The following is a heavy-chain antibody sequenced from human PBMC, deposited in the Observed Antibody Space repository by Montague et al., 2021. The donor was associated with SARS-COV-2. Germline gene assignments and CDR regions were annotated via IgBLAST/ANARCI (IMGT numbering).Heavy chain of an antibody. Sequence: SETLSLTCTVSGGSVSSSPYYWGWIRQPPGRGLEWVGSISYSGRTYFSPSPKSRLAISVDSSENQFSLRLSSMTAADTAVYYCASSYYYGSGTYVYNYYMDVWGKGTTVTVSS. D-gene: IGHD3-10*01. CDR1: GGSVSSSPYY. CDR3: ASSYYYGSGTYVYNYYMDV. CDR2: ISYSGRT. J-gene: IGHJ6*03. V-gene: IGHV4-39*01.